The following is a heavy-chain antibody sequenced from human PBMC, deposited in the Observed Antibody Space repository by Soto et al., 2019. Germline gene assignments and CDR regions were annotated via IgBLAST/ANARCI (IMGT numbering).Heavy chain of an antibody. CDR1: GGTFSSYA. D-gene: IGHD3-22*01. J-gene: IGHJ6*02. CDR2: IIPIFGTA. V-gene: IGHV1-69*13. CDR3: AGVAAYYYDSSAKGAPDYYYYGMDV. Sequence: ASVKVSCKASGGTFSSYAISWVRQAPGQGLEWMGGIIPIFGTANYAQKFQGRVTITADESTSTAYMELSSLRSEDTAVYYCAGVAAYYYDSSAKGAPDYYYYGMDVWGQGTTVTVSS.